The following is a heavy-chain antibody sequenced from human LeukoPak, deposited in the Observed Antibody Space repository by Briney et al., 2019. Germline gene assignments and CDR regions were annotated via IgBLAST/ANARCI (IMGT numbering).Heavy chain of an antibody. Sequence: EASVKVSCKASGYTFTSYAMNWVRQAPGQGLEWMGWINTNTGNPTYAQGFTGRFVFSLDTSVSTAYLQISSLQPKDTAVYYCARLPSGSRAVYYFGYWGQGTLVTVSS. J-gene: IGHJ4*02. D-gene: IGHD1-26*01. CDR2: INTNTGNP. V-gene: IGHV7-4-1*02. CDR1: GYTFTSYA. CDR3: ARLPSGSRAVYYFGY.